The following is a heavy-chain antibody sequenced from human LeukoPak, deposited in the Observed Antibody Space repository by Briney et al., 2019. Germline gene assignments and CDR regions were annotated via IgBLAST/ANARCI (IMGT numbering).Heavy chain of an antibody. D-gene: IGHD3-3*01. J-gene: IGHJ3*02. CDR2: ISGSGGST. CDR1: GFTFSSYA. Sequence: GGSLRLSCAASGFTFSSYAMSWVRQAPGKGLEWVSAISGSGGSTYYADSVKGRFTISRDNSKNTLYLQINSLRAEDTAVDYCAKSSGVTIFGVVDNAFDXXGQGXXVTV. CDR3: AKSSGVTIFGVVDNAFDX. V-gene: IGHV3-23*01.